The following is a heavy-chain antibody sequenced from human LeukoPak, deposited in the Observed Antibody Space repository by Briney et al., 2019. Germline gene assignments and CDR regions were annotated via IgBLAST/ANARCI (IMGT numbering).Heavy chain of an antibody. CDR2: IYYIGST. J-gene: IGHJ6*03. V-gene: IGHV4-59*08. CDR1: GGSISSYY. D-gene: IGHD1-14*01. Sequence: SETLSLTCTVSGGSISSYYWSWIRQPPGKGLEWIAYIYYIGSTNYSPSLKSRVTISVDTSKNQFSLKLSSVTAADTAVYYCARQTGLTLNYYYMDVWGKGTTVTVSS. CDR3: ARQTGLTLNYYYMDV.